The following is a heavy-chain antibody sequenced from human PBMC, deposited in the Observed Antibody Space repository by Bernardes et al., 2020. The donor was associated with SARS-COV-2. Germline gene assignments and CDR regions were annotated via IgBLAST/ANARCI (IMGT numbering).Heavy chain of an antibody. CDR2: IYYSGST. CDR3: ARDLFAAAGNLGNYYYYYGMDV. J-gene: IGHJ6*02. CDR1: GGSISSGGYY. V-gene: IGHV4-31*03. D-gene: IGHD6-13*01. Sequence: SETLSLTCTVSGGSISSGGYYWSWIRQHPGKGLEWIGYIYYSGSTYYNPSLKSRVTISVDTSKNQFSLKLSSVTAADTAVYYCARDLFAAAGNLGNYYYYYGMDVWGQGTTVTVSS.